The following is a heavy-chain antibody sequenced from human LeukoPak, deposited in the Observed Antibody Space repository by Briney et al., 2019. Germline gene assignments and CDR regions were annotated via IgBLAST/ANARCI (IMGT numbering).Heavy chain of an antibody. Sequence: QSGGSLRLSCAASGFTFSDYYMSWIRQAPGKGLVWVSRINSDGSSTSYADSVKGRFTISRDNAKNTLYLQMNSLRAEDTAVYYCASRGDYDAFDIWGQGTMVTVSS. J-gene: IGHJ3*02. CDR1: GFTFSDYY. CDR2: INSDGSST. V-gene: IGHV3-74*01. CDR3: ASRGDYDAFDI. D-gene: IGHD4-17*01.